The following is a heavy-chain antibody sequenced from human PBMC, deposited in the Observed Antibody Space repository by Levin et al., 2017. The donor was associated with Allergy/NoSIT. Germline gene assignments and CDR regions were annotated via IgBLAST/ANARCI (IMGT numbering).Heavy chain of an antibody. J-gene: IGHJ4*02. Sequence: ETLSLTCAASGFTFSSYAMSWVRQAPGKGLEWVSAISGSGGSTYYADSVKGRFTISRDNSKNTLYLQMNSLRAEDTAVYYCARAAWLVRPGYFDYWGQGTLVTVSS. V-gene: IGHV3-23*01. D-gene: IGHD6-19*01. CDR2: ISGSGGST. CDR3: ARAAWLVRPGYFDY. CDR1: GFTFSSYA.